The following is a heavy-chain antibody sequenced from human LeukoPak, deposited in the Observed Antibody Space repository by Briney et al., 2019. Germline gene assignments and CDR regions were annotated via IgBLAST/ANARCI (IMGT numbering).Heavy chain of an antibody. V-gene: IGHV3-30*04. CDR2: ISYDGSNK. D-gene: IGHD3-9*01. CDR3: ARGPDYDILADYFDY. Sequence: GGSLRLSCAASGFTFSNYALHWVRQAPGKGLEWVAVISYDGSNKFYADSVRGRFTISRDNSKNTLFLQMNSLRPEDTAVYYCARGPDYDILADYFDYWGQGTLVTVST. CDR1: GFTFSNYA. J-gene: IGHJ4*02.